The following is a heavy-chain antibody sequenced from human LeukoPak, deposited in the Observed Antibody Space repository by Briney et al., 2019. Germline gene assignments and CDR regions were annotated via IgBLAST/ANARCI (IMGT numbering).Heavy chain of an antibody. J-gene: IGHJ6*03. V-gene: IGHV4-59*01. CDR1: GGSISSYY. CDR2: IYYSGST. D-gene: IGHD3-10*01. CDR3: ARVEEGYGSGRRENYYYYYMDV. Sequence: SETLSLTCTVSGGSISSYYWSWIRQPPGKGLDWIAYIYYSGSTNYNPSLKSRVTISVDTSKNQFSLKLSSVTAADTAVYYCARVEEGYGSGRRENYYYYYMDVWGKGTTVTISS.